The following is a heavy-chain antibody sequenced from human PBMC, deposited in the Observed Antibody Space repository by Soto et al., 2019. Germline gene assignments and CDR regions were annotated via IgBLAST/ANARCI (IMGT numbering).Heavy chain of an antibody. V-gene: IGHV4-31*03. CDR3: ARSSRSYFDY. J-gene: IGHJ4*02. Sequence: QVQLQESGPGLVKPSQTLSLTCTVSGGSISRSGYFWSWIRQHPGKGLEWIGYIYDSGSTYYNPSLKSRVSLSVDTSKNQFSLNLTSVTAADTAMCYCARSSRSYFDYWGQGTLVTVSS. CDR2: IYDSGST. CDR1: GGSISRSGYF.